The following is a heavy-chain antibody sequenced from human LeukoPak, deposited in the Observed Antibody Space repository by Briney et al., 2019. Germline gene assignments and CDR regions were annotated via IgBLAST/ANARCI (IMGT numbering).Heavy chain of an antibody. J-gene: IGHJ4*02. V-gene: IGHV3-7*01. CDR3: VRLLSGWSCGFDY. CDR2: IKQDGSEK. D-gene: IGHD6-19*01. CDR1: GFTFGTYW. Sequence: PGGSLRLSCAASGFTFGTYWMSWVRRAPGKGLEWVANIKQDGSEKYYVDSVKGRFTISRDNAKNSLYLQMNSLRAEDTAVYYCVRLLSGWSCGFDYWGQGTLATVSS.